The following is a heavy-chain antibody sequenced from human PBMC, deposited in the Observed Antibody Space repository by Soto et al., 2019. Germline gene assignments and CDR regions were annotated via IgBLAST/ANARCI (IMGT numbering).Heavy chain of an antibody. CDR1: GGSFSGYY. V-gene: IGHV4-34*01. Sequence: SETLSLTCAVYGGSFSGYYWSWIRQPPGKGLEWIGEVNHSGSTNYNPSLKSRVTISVDTSKNQFSLKLSSVTAADTAVYYCARGWRGLVISRFDSWGQGTLVTVSS. D-gene: IGHD3-9*01. J-gene: IGHJ5*01. CDR2: VNHSGST. CDR3: ARGWRGLVISRFDS.